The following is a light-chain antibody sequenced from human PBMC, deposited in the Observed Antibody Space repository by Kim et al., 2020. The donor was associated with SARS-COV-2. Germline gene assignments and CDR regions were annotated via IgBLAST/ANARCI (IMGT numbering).Light chain of an antibody. V-gene: IGLV2-14*03. CDR3: SSYTSSSTHVV. J-gene: IGLJ2*01. Sequence: QSITLTCTVTSNDVGGFIYVSWYQPHPAKAPKLMIYDVSNRPSVASYSFSGSNSGNTASLTISGIQAEDDADYYCSSYTSSSTHVVCGAGTQLTVL. CDR1: SNDVGGFIY. CDR2: DVS.